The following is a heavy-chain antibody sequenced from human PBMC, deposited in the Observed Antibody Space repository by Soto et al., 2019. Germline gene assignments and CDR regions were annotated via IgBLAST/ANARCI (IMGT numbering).Heavy chain of an antibody. Sequence: SLRLSCAASGFTFSSYWMSWVRQAPGKGLEWVANIKQDGSEKYYVGSVKGRFTISRDNAKNSLYLQMNSLRAEDTAVYYCARSSYDILTGYYNGGYYFDYWGQGTLVTVSS. V-gene: IGHV3-7*01. J-gene: IGHJ4*02. CDR2: IKQDGSEK. CDR1: GFTFSSYW. D-gene: IGHD3-9*01. CDR3: ARSSYDILTGYYNGGYYFDY.